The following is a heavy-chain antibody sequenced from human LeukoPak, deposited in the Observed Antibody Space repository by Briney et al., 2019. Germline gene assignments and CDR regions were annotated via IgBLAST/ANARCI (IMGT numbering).Heavy chain of an antibody. CDR1: GYTFTSHY. D-gene: IGHD4-23*01. CDR3: ARDRGGNTYWFDP. V-gene: IGHV1-46*01. CDR2: INPSGGST. J-gene: IGHJ5*02. Sequence: ASVKVSCKASGYTFTSHYIHWVRQARGQGLEWMGIINPSGGSTSYAQMFQGRVTMTRDTSTSTVYMELSSLRSEDTAVYYCARDRGGNTYWFDPWGQGTLVTVSS.